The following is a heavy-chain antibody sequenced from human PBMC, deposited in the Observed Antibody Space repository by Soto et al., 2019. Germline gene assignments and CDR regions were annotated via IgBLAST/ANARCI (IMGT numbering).Heavy chain of an antibody. Sequence: ASVKVSCKASGYTFTGYAMNWVRQAPGQRLEWMGWINAGNGNTKYSQKFQGRVTITRDTSASTAYMELSSLRSEDTAVYYCARSGPERITIFGVNYWGQGTLVTVSS. J-gene: IGHJ4*02. CDR2: INAGNGNT. CDR3: ARSGPERITIFGVNY. V-gene: IGHV1-3*01. D-gene: IGHD3-3*01. CDR1: GYTFTGYA.